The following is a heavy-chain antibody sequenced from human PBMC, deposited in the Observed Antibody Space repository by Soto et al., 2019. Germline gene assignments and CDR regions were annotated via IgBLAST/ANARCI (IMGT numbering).Heavy chain of an antibody. CDR1: GGSFSGYY. Sequence: QVQLQQWGAGLLKPSETLSLTCAVYGGSFSGYYWSWIRQPPGKGLEWIGEINHSGSTNYNPSLKSRVNISVDTSKNQFSLKLSSVTAADTAVYYCARNDRGDTLGYWGQGTLVTVSS. J-gene: IGHJ4*02. CDR2: INHSGST. V-gene: IGHV4-34*01. CDR3: ARNDRGDTLGY. D-gene: IGHD3-9*01.